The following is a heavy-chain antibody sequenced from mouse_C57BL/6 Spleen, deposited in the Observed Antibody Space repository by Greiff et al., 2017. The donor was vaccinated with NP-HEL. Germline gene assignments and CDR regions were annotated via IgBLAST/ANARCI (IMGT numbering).Heavy chain of an antibody. J-gene: IGHJ2*01. V-gene: IGHV1-55*01. CDR1: GYTFTSYW. CDR2: IYPGSGST. CDR3: AREGSNYLYYFDY. Sequence: VQLQQPGAELVKPGASVKMSCKASGYTFTSYWITWVKQRPGQGLEWIGDIYPGSGSTNYNEKFKSKATLTVDTSSGTAYMQLSSLTSEDSAVYYCAREGSNYLYYFDYWGQGTTLTVSS. D-gene: IGHD2-5*01.